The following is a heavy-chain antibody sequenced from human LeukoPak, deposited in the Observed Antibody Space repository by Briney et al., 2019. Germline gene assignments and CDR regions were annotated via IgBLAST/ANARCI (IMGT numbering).Heavy chain of an antibody. J-gene: IGHJ4*02. Sequence: ASVKVSCKASGYTFTSYGISWVRQAPGQGLEWMGWFSAYNGNTNYAQKLQGRVTMTTDTSTSTAYMELRSLRSDDTAVYYCARSYYDYVWGSYRTYYFDYWGQGTLVTVSS. CDR1: GYTFTSYG. CDR2: FSAYNGNT. D-gene: IGHD3-16*02. CDR3: ARSYYDYVWGSYRTYYFDY. V-gene: IGHV1-18*04.